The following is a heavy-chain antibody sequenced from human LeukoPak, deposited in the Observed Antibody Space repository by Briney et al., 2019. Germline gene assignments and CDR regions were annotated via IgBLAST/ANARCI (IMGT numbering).Heavy chain of an antibody. D-gene: IGHD6-19*01. CDR3: ARSGKYGMDV. Sequence: GGSLRLSCAASGFTFSSYWMSWVRQAPGKELEWVSAISGSGGSTYYADSVKGRFTISRDNSKNTLYLQMNSLRAEDTAVYYCARSGKYGMDVWGQGTTVTVSS. V-gene: IGHV3-23*01. CDR1: GFTFSSYW. J-gene: IGHJ6*02. CDR2: ISGSGGST.